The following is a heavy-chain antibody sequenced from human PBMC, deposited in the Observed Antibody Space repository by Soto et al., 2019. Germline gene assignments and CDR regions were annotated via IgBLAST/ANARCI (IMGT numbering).Heavy chain of an antibody. J-gene: IGHJ4*02. Sequence: QLQLQESGPGLVKPSETLSLTCRVSDGSMNSDSSYWGWIRQPPGKGLEWIGVINHSGSTYHNLSLKGRVTMSVAASSNQFSLKLTSMTAADTAVYCCARLGGYVSVGYYYLWDSWGQGTLVTVSS. V-gene: IGHV4-39*01. CDR2: INHSGST. CDR1: DGSMNSDSSY. CDR3: ARLGGYVSVGYYYLWDS. D-gene: IGHD3-22*01.